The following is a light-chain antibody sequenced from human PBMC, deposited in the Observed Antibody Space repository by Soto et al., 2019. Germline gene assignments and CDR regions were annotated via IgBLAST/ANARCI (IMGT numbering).Light chain of an antibody. CDR3: QQYVSSPIT. J-gene: IGKJ5*01. CDR1: QIVRSDE. Sequence: VLTQAPGTLSLSPVERAALSCRASQIVRSDELSWCRQKHCQAPVLLMYGTSSRATGIPDRFSGSGSGTDFPLTISRLQPEDSAVYYCQQYVSSPITFGQAKRLEI. CDR2: GTS. V-gene: IGKV3-20*01.